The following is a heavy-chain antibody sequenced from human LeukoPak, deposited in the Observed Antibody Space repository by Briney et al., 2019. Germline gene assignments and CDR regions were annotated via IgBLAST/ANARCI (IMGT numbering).Heavy chain of an antibody. CDR1: GFTFSSYW. Sequence: GGSLRLSCAASGFTFSSYWMSWVRQAPGKGLEWVANIKQDGSEKYYVDSVKGRFTISRDNAKNSLYLQMNSLRAEDTAVYYCARERGLVVIRPFDYWGQGTLVTVSS. V-gene: IGHV3-7*01. CDR3: ARERGLVVIRPFDY. D-gene: IGHD3-3*01. CDR2: IKQDGSEK. J-gene: IGHJ4*02.